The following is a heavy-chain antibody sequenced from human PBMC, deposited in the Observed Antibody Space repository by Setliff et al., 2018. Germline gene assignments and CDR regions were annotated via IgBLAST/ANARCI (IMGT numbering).Heavy chain of an antibody. V-gene: IGHV4-59*08. CDR2: IHRAGAT. CDR3: ARGINWYFDL. Sequence: PSETLSLTCSVSGASVNTYYWSWIWQSPGKGLEWIGYIHRAGATDYNPALKSRVTISADTSKNQVSLKLTSVTAADTALYYCARGINWYFDLWGRGTLVTVSS. CDR1: GASVNTYY. J-gene: IGHJ2*01. D-gene: IGHD3-16*01.